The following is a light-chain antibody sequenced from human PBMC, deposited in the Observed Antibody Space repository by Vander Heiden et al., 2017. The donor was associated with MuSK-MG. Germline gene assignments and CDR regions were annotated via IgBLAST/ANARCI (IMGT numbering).Light chain of an antibody. V-gene: IGKV3-11*01. Sequence: EIVLTHSPGTLSLSTGERSTLSCRASQNINTYLAWYQQKPGQAPRLLIYDASNRATGITDFTLTISSLEPEDVAVYFCQQSANWAQTFGHGTKLEI. CDR2: DAS. CDR1: QNINTY. J-gene: IGKJ2*01. CDR3: QQSANWAQT.